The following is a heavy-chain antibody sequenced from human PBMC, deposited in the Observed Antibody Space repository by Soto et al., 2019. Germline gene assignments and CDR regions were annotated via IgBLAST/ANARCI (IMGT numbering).Heavy chain of an antibody. CDR3: AKDPRMTTVTFFDY. J-gene: IGHJ4*02. Sequence: GGSLRLSCAASGFTFSSYAMSWVRQAPGKGLEWVSAISGSGGSTYYADSVKGRFTISRDNSKNTLYLQMNSLRAEDTAVHYCAKDPRMTTVTFFDYWGQGTLVTVSS. CDR1: GFTFSSYA. D-gene: IGHD4-17*01. CDR2: ISGSGGST. V-gene: IGHV3-23*01.